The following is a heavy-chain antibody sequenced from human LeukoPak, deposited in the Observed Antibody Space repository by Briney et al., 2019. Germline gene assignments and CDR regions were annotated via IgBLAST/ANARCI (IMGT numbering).Heavy chain of an antibody. D-gene: IGHD3-10*01. Sequence: SGGSLRLSCTVSGFTVSSNSMSWVRQAPGKGLEWVSAITATSSSTHDADSVQGRFTISRDNSKNTLYLQMNSLRPEDTAIYYCAKLFESGTYNNFFHYWGQGTLVTVFS. J-gene: IGHJ4*02. CDR1: GFTVSSNS. V-gene: IGHV3-23*01. CDR3: AKLFESGTYNNFFHY. CDR2: ITATSSST.